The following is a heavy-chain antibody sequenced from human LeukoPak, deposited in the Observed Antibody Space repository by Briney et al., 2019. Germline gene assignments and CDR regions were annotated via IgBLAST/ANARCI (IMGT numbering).Heavy chain of an antibody. Sequence: GGSLRLSCTASGFTFGDYTMSWVRQAPGKGLEWVGRIKSKTDGGTTDYAAPVKGRFTISRDDLKNTLYLQMNSLKTEDTAVYYCTTGVDSSSWFWGQGTLVTVSS. J-gene: IGHJ4*02. CDR2: IKSKTDGGTT. V-gene: IGHV3-15*01. D-gene: IGHD6-13*01. CDR3: TTGVDSSSWF. CDR1: GFTFGDYT.